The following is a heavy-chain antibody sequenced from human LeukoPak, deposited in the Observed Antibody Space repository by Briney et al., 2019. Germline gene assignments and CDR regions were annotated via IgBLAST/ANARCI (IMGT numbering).Heavy chain of an antibody. J-gene: IGHJ5*02. CDR3: ARDEGSGSSQLTA. Sequence: PGGSLRLSCAASGFTVSSNYMSWVRQAPGKGLEWVSVIYSGGSTYYADSVKGRFTISRDNSKNTLYLQMNSLRAEDTAVYYCARDEGSGSSQLTAWGQGTLVTVSS. V-gene: IGHV3-66*01. CDR1: GFTVSSNY. D-gene: IGHD3-10*01. CDR2: IYSGGST.